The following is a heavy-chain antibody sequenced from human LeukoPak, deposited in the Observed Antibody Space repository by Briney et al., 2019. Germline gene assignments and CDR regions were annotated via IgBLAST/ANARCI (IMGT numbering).Heavy chain of an antibody. Sequence: SETLSLTCTVSGGSISSYYWSWIRQPPGKGLEWIGYIYYSGSTKYNPSLKSRVTISVDTSKNQFSLKLSSVTATDTAVYYCAGKNYYDSSGFDYWGQGTLVTVSS. D-gene: IGHD3-22*01. J-gene: IGHJ4*02. CDR1: GGSISSYY. CDR2: IYYSGST. CDR3: AGKNYYDSSGFDY. V-gene: IGHV4-59*01.